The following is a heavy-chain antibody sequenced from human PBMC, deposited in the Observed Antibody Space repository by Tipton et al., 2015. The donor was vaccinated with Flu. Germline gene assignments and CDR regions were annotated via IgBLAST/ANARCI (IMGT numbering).Heavy chain of an antibody. CDR2: IYYSGST. CDR1: GGSISSSSYY. D-gene: IGHD6-19*01. J-gene: IGHJ4*02. V-gene: IGHV4-39*06. CDR3: ARDRGSSGWSDY. Sequence: TLSLTCTVPGGSISSSSYYWGWIRQPPGKGLEWIGSIYYSGSTYYNPSLKSRVAISVDTSKNQFALKLSSVTAADTAVYHCARDRGSSGWSDYWGQGTLVTVSS.